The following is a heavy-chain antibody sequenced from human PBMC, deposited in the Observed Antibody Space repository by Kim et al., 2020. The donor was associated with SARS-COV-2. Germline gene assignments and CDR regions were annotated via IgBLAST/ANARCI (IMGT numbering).Heavy chain of an antibody. J-gene: IGHJ4*02. CDR3: AKDSSDGDGYNHFDY. CDR1: GFTFDDYT. V-gene: IGHV3-43*01. Sequence: GGSLRLSCAASGFTFDDYTMHWVRQAPGKGLEWVSLISWDGGSTYYADSVKGRFTISRDNSKNSLYLQMNSLRTEDTALYYCAKDSSDGDGYNHFDYWGQGTLVTVSS. D-gene: IGHD5-12*01. CDR2: ISWDGGST.